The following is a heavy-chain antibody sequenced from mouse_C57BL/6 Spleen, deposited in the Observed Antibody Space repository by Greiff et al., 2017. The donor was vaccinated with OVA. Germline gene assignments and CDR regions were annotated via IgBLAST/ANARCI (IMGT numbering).Heavy chain of an antibody. D-gene: IGHD1-1*01. J-gene: IGHJ3*01. CDR2: IFPGSGST. V-gene: IGHV1-75*01. Sequence: VQRVESGPELVKPGASVKISCKASGYTFTDYYINWVKQRPGQGLEWIGWIFPGSGSTYYNEKFKGKATLTVDKSSSTAYMLLSSLTSEDSAVYFCARRDYGSRPFAYWGQGTLVTVSA. CDR1: GYTFTDYY. CDR3: ARRDYGSRPFAY.